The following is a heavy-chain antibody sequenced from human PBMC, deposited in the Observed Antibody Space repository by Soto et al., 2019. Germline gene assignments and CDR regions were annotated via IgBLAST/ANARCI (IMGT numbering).Heavy chain of an antibody. CDR1: GGSVSSGLYC. CDR3: ARGEFYGDYAQIDY. J-gene: IGHJ4*02. Sequence: SETLSLTCTVSGGSVSSGLYCWSWIRQPPGKGLEWIGHIYHSGSANYNPSLKSRVTISVDTSKDQFSLKLSSVTAADAAVYYCARGEFYGDYAQIDYWGQGTLVTVSS. V-gene: IGHV4-61*01. CDR2: IYHSGSA. D-gene: IGHD4-17*01.